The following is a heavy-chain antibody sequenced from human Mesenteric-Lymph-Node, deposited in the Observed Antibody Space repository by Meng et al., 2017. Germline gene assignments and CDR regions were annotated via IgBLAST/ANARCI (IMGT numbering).Heavy chain of an antibody. Sequence: QVPLQERGPGLVEPSQTLSLTCTVAGGSMSSGNYYWSWIRQPPGKGLEWIRYIHHSGSAYYNPSLKSRVSISVDTSKNQFSLNLNSMTAADTAVYYCASFDHIPRRNYFDYWGQGTLVTVSS. V-gene: IGHV4-30-4*01. J-gene: IGHJ4*02. CDR1: GGSMSSGNYY. D-gene: IGHD2-21*01. CDR3: ASFDHIPRRNYFDY. CDR2: IHHSGSA.